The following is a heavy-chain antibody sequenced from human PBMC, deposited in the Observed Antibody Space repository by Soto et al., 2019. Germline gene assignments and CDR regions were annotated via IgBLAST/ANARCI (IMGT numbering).Heavy chain of an antibody. CDR2: IIPIFGTA. CDR3: ARSKSKNTAMVTDFDY. Sequence: GASVKVSCKASGGTFSSYAISWVRQAPGQGLEWMGGIIPIFGTANYAQKFQGRVTITADESTSTAYMELSSLRSEDTAVYYCARSKSKNTAMVTDFDYWGQGTLVTVSS. CDR1: GGTFSSYA. V-gene: IGHV1-69*13. J-gene: IGHJ4*02. D-gene: IGHD5-18*01.